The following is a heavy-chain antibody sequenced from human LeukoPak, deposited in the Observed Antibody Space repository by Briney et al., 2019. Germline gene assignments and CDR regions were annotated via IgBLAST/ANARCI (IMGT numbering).Heavy chain of an antibody. Sequence: GGSLRLSCVASGFTFTNYAMSWVRQAPGKGLEWVSAISGSGGSTYYADSVKGRFIISRDNSKNTLYLQMNSLRAEDTAVYYCARDLYGGSYYSNHYFDYWGQGTLVTVSS. J-gene: IGHJ4*02. D-gene: IGHD1-26*01. V-gene: IGHV3-23*01. CDR2: ISGSGGST. CDR1: GFTFTNYA. CDR3: ARDLYGGSYYSNHYFDY.